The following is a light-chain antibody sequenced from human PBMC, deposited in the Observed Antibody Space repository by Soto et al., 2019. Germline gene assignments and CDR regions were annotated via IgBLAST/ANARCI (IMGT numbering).Light chain of an antibody. CDR1: RSDLGSYNL. Sequence: QSALTQPASVSGSPGQSITLSCTGTRSDLGSYNLVSWYQQHPGKAPKLMIYEGSKRPSGVSDRFSGSRSGNTASLTISGLQADDEADYYCCSYVGSRAVVFGGGTQLTVL. J-gene: IGLJ2*01. CDR2: EGS. CDR3: CSYVGSRAVV. V-gene: IGLV2-23*01.